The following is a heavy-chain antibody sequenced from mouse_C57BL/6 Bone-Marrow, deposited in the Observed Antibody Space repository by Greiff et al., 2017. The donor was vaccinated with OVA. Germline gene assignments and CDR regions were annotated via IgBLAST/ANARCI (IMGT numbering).Heavy chain of an antibody. D-gene: IGHD3-2*02. CDR2: ISDGGSYT. V-gene: IGHV5-4*03. CDR3: ARDSSGFDY. J-gene: IGHJ2*01. Sequence: EVKLVESGGGLVKPGGSLKLSCAASGFTFSSYAMSRVRQTPEKRLEWVATISDGGSYTYYPDNVKGRFTISRDNAKNNLYLQMSHLKSEDTAMYYCARDSSGFDYWGQGTTLTVSS. CDR1: GFTFSSYA.